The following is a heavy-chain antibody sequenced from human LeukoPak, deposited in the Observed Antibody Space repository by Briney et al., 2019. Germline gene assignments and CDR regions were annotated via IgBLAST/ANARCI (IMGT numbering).Heavy chain of an antibody. CDR2: IVVGSGNT. CDR3: AADPSYSSGYRYYFDY. D-gene: IGHD3-22*01. J-gene: IGHJ4*02. CDR1: GFTFISSA. Sequence: SVKVSCKTSGFTFISSAVQWVRQARGQRLEWIGWIVVGSGNTNYAQKFQERVTITRDMSTSTAYMELSSLRSEDTAVYYCAADPSYSSGYRYYFDYWGQGILVTVSS. V-gene: IGHV1-58*01.